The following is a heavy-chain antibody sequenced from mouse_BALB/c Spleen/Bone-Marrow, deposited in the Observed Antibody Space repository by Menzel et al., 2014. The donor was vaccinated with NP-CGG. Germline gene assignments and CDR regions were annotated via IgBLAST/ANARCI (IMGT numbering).Heavy chain of an antibody. CDR1: GYSFTGYN. J-gene: IGHJ3*01. V-gene: IGHV1-39*01. Sequence: VQLQQSGPGLEKPGASVKISCKASGYSFTGYNMNWVKQSNGKSLEWIGNIDPSYGGTSYNQKFKGKATLTVDKSSSTAYMQLKSLTSEDSAVYYCARMDYYGHWGQGTLVTVSA. D-gene: IGHD1-2*01. CDR3: ARMDYYGH. CDR2: IDPSYGGT.